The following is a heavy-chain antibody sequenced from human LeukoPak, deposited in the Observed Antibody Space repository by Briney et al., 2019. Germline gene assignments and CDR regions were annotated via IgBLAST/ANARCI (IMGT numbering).Heavy chain of an antibody. J-gene: IGHJ4*02. D-gene: IGHD6-19*01. V-gene: IGHV3-15*01. CDR2: IKSKTDGGTT. Sequence: GGSLRLSCAASGFTFSNAWMSWVRQAPGKGLEWVGRIKSKTDGGTTDYAAPVTGRFTISRDDSKNTLYLQMNSLKTEDTAVYYCTTDLYAVAGDIDYWGQGTLVTVSS. CDR1: GFTFSNAW. CDR3: TTDLYAVAGDIDY.